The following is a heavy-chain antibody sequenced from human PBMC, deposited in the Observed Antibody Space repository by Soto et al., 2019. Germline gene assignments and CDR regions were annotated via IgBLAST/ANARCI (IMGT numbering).Heavy chain of an antibody. CDR1: GYTFTSYG. Sequence: QVQLVQSGAEVKKPGASVKVSCKASGYTFTSYGISWVRQAPGQGLEWMGWISAYNGNTNYAQKLQGRVTMTTDTSWXTAYMELRSLRSDDTAVYYCASSLLVGYGLEGESDWGQGTLVTVSS. V-gene: IGHV1-18*01. CDR3: ASSLLVGYGLEGESD. D-gene: IGHD5-18*01. CDR2: ISAYNGNT. J-gene: IGHJ4*02.